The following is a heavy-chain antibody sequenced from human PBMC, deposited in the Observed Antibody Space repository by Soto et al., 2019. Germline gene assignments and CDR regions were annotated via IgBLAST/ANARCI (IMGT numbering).Heavy chain of an antibody. CDR3: TRTYECAKSDCYRAFDI. Sequence: EVQVVESGGGLVRPGGSLTLSCLVSGSTIDDYAMHWVRQVPGKGLEWVSGIFWVGGGTGYADSVKGRFTISRDRAKNSLSLQMNSLRSEDAAVYYCTRTYECAKSDCYRAFDIWGQGTMVTVSS. CDR1: GSTIDDYA. J-gene: IGHJ3*02. V-gene: IGHV3-9*01. CDR2: IFWVGGGT. D-gene: IGHD2-21*02.